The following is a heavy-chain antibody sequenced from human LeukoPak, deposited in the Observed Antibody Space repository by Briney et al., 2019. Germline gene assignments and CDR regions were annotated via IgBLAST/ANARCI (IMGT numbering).Heavy chain of an antibody. CDR2: IYNSGMT. D-gene: IGHD4-17*01. CDR3: ASADYDDYYIDF. Sequence: PSETLSLTCTVSGGSISSYYWSWIRQPPGKGLEWIGYIYNSGMTNYKPSLKSRVTISLDTSKNQFSLKLSSVTAADTAVYYCASADYDDYYIDFWGQGTLVTVSS. CDR1: GGSISSYY. J-gene: IGHJ4*02. V-gene: IGHV4-59*01.